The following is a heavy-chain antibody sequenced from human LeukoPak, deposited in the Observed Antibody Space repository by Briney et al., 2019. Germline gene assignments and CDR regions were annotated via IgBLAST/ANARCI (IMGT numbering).Heavy chain of an antibody. V-gene: IGHV1-69*04. CDR3: ASLGIWFGELTNYYFDY. D-gene: IGHD3-10*01. Sequence: SVKVSCKASGGTFSSYAISWVRQAPGQGLEWMGRIIPILGIANYAQKFQGRVTITADKSTSTAYMELSSLRSEDTAVYYCASLGIWFGELTNYYFDYWGQGTLVTASS. CDR1: GGTFSSYA. CDR2: IIPILGIA. J-gene: IGHJ4*02.